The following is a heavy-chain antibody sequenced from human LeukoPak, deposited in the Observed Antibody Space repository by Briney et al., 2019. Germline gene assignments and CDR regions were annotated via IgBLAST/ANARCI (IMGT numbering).Heavy chain of an antibody. Sequence: GGSLRLSCAASGFTFSSYWMSWVRQAPGKGLEWVANIKQDGSEKYYVDSVKGRFTISRDNAKNSLYLQMNSLRAEDTAVYYCARLGYCSSTSCYWGPSFDIWGQGTMVTVSS. CDR3: ARLGYCSSTSCYWGPSFDI. D-gene: IGHD2-2*01. CDR2: IKQDGSEK. CDR1: GFTFSSYW. V-gene: IGHV3-7*01. J-gene: IGHJ3*02.